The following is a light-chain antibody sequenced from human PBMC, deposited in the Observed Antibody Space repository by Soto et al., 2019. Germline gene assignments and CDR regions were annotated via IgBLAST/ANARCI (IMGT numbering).Light chain of an antibody. J-gene: IGKJ5*01. CDR1: QSISNY. CDR2: DAS. Sequence: EIVLTQSPATLSLSPGERATLSCRASQSISNYLAWYQHKPGQAPRPLIYDASNRATANPPRFSGSGSGTDFTLTISSLEPEDFAVYYRQQRSAGVTFGQGTRLEIK. V-gene: IGKV3-11*01. CDR3: QQRSAGVT.